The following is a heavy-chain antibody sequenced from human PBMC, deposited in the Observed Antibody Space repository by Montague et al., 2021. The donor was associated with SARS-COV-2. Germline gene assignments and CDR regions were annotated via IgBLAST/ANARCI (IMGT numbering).Heavy chain of an antibody. Sequence: GNTYYNPSLKSRVTISVDTSKNQFSLQLSSVTAADTAVYYCARHPLGYCSSTSCYLGWGQGTLVTVSS. CDR2: GNT. V-gene: IGHV4-39*01. J-gene: IGHJ4*02. CDR3: ARHPLGYCSSTSCYLG. D-gene: IGHD2-2*01.